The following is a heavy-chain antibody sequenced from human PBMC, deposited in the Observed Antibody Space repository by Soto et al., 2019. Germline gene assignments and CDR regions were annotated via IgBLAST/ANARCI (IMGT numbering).Heavy chain of an antibody. CDR3: ARGVNCSSTSCSPLDFDY. Sequence: PGGSLRLSCAASGFTFSSYGMHWVRQAPGKGLEWVAVIWYDGSNKYYADSVKGRFTISRDNSKNTLYLQMNSLRAEDTAVYYCARGVNCSSTSCSPLDFDYWGQGTLVTVS. D-gene: IGHD2-2*01. V-gene: IGHV3-33*01. CDR2: IWYDGSNK. CDR1: GFTFSSYG. J-gene: IGHJ4*02.